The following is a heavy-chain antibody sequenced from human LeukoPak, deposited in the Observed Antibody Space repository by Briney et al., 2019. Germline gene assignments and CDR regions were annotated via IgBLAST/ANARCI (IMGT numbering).Heavy chain of an antibody. D-gene: IGHD3-16*02. Sequence: KASETLSLTCAVYGGSFSGYYWSWIRQPPGKGLEWIGEINHGGSTNYNPSLKSRATISVDTSKNQFSLKLSSVTAADTAVYYCARGVGNGLYYDYVWGSYRFVFDYWGQGTLVTVSS. V-gene: IGHV4-34*01. J-gene: IGHJ4*02. CDR3: ARGVGNGLYYDYVWGSYRFVFDY. CDR1: GGSFSGYY. CDR2: INHGGST.